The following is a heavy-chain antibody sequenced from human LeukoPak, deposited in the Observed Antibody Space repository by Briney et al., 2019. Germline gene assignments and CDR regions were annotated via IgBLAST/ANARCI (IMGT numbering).Heavy chain of an antibody. CDR1: GGSISSYY. D-gene: IGHD5-12*01. CDR2: IHYSGST. J-gene: IGHJ5*02. Sequence: PSETLSLTCTVSGGSISSYYWSWIRQPPGKGLEWIGYIHYSGSTNYNPSLKSRVTISVDTSKNQFSLKLSSVTAADTAVYYCARELRYSGYDTASYWFDPWGQGTLVTVSS. CDR3: ARELRYSGYDTASYWFDP. V-gene: IGHV4-59*01.